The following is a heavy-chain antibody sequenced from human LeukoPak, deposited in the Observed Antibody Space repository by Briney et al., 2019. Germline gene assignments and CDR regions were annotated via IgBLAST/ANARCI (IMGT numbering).Heavy chain of an antibody. CDR1: GGSISSGGYY. V-gene: IGHV4-31*03. CDR3: ARDRAFPGYCSSTSCYRPQGYFDY. CDR2: IYYSGST. Sequence: SETLSLTCTVSGGSISSGGYYWSWIRQHPGKGLEWIGYIYYSGSTYYNPSLKSRVTISVDTSKNQFSLKLSSVTAADTAVYYCARDRAFPGYCSSTSCYRPQGYFDYWGQGTLVTVSS. J-gene: IGHJ4*02. D-gene: IGHD2-2*03.